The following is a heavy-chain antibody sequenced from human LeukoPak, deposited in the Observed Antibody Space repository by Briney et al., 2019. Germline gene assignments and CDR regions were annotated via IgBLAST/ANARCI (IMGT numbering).Heavy chain of an antibody. D-gene: IGHD3-10*01. V-gene: IGHV3-15*01. J-gene: IGHJ4*02. CDR1: GFTFSNAW. Sequence: GGSLRLSCAASGFTFSNAWMNWVRQAPGKGLEWVGRIKSKTDGGTTDYAAPVKGRFTISRDDSKNTLYLQMNSLRAEDTAVYYCAKIGFMVRGVRYPYFDYWGQGTLVTVSS. CDR3: AKIGFMVRGVRYPYFDY. CDR2: IKSKTDGGTT.